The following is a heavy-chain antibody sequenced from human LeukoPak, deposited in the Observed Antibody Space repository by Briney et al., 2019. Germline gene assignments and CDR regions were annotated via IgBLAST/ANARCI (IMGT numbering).Heavy chain of an antibody. CDR1: GFTFSNAW. D-gene: IGHD6-19*01. V-gene: IGHV3-15*07. CDR3: AREQWLPPNQYYYYYGMDV. Sequence: GGSLRLSCAASGFTFSNAWMNWVRQAPGKGLEWVGRIKSKTDGGTTDYAAPVKGRFTISRDNSKNTLYLQMNSLRAEDTAVYYCAREQWLPPNQYYYYYGMDVWGQGTTVTVSS. CDR2: IKSKTDGGTT. J-gene: IGHJ6*02.